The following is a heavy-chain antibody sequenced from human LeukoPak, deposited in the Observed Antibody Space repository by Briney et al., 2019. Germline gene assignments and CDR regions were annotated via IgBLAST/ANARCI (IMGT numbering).Heavy chain of an antibody. Sequence: GGSLRLSCEASGFTFSSYSMNWVRQAPGKGLEWVSSISSSSSYIYHADSVKGRFTISRDNAKNSLYLQMNSLRAEDTAVYYCARDSLYYFNYWGQGTLVTVSS. CDR3: ARDSLYYFNY. CDR2: ISSSSSYI. J-gene: IGHJ4*02. CDR1: GFTFSSYS. V-gene: IGHV3-21*01. D-gene: IGHD3-10*01.